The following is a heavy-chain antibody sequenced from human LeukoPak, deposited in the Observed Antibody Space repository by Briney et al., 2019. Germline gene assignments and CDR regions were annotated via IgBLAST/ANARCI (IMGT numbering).Heavy chain of an antibody. J-gene: IGHJ1*01. CDR1: GFTFDDYA. CDR2: ISWNSGSI. CDR3: ASATMYGDYLEGYFQH. D-gene: IGHD4-17*01. Sequence: GRSLRLSCAASGFTFDDYAMHWVRQAPGKGLEWVSGISWNSGSIGYADSVKGRFTISRDNAKNSLYLQMNSLRAEDTALYYCASATMYGDYLEGYFQHWGQGTRVTVSS. V-gene: IGHV3-9*01.